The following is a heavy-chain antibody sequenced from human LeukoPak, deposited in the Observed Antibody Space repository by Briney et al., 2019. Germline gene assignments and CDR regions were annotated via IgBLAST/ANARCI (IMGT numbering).Heavy chain of an antibody. CDR1: GDSINIYY. CDR2: IYYSGST. CDR3: ARQVPYTSRPDY. J-gene: IGHJ4*02. D-gene: IGHD2-2*01. Sequence: PSETLFLTCTVSGDSINIYYWTWIRQPPGKGLEWIGYIYYSGSTNYNPSLKSRVTISVDTSKNQFSLKLDSVTAADTAVYYCARQVPYTSRPDYWGQGTLVTVSS. V-gene: IGHV4-59*08.